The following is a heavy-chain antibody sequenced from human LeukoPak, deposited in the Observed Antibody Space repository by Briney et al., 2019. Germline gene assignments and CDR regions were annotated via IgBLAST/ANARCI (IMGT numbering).Heavy chain of an antibody. Sequence: ASVKVSCKASGCSFIDYYIHWVRQAPGQGLECMGWMNPRAGDTRYEEKFQGRVAMTRETSITTAYMELSGLNSDDTAMYFCTRDVIMGYQQGYFDPWGQGTLVTVSS. CDR2: MNPRAGDT. D-gene: IGHD2-8*01. CDR1: GCSFIDYY. J-gene: IGHJ5*02. CDR3: TRDVIMGYQQGYFDP. V-gene: IGHV1-2*02.